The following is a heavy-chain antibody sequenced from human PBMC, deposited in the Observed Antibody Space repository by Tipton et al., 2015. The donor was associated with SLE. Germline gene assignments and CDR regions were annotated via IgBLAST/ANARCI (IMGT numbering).Heavy chain of an antibody. J-gene: IGHJ6*03. D-gene: IGHD1-26*01. CDR3: ARAGWEILPYYYYMDV. V-gene: IGHV4-34*01. CDR1: GGSFSGYY. Sequence: TLSLTCAVYGGSFSGYYWSWIRQPPGKGLEWIGEINHSGSTNYNPSLKSRGTISVDTSKNQFSLKLSSVTAADTAVYYCARAGWEILPYYYYMDVWGKGTTVTVSS. CDR2: INHSGST.